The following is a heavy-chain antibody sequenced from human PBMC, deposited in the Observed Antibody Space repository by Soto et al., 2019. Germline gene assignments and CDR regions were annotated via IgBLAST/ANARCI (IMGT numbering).Heavy chain of an antibody. CDR3: ARGRAGYCSGGSCLRPGDY. CDR2: INHSGST. J-gene: IGHJ4*02. CDR1: GGSFSGYY. Sequence: SETLSLTCAVYGGSFSGYYWSWIRQPPGKGLEWIGEINHSGSTNYNPSLKSRVTISVDTSKNQFSLKLSSVTAADTAVYYCARGRAGYCSGGSCLRPGDYWGQGTLVTVSS. D-gene: IGHD2-15*01. V-gene: IGHV4-34*01.